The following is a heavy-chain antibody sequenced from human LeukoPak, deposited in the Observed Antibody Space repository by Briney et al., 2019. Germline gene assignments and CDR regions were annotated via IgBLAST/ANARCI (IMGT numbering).Heavy chain of an antibody. CDR3: ASGGVVAASRFDP. Sequence: GASVRVSCKASGYTFTSYYMHWVRQAPGQGLEWMGIINPSGGSTSYAQKFQGRVTMTRDTSTSTVYMELSSLRSEDTAVYYCASGGVVAASRFDPWGQGTLVTVSS. D-gene: IGHD2-15*01. CDR1: GYTFTSYY. CDR2: INPSGGST. V-gene: IGHV1-46*01. J-gene: IGHJ5*02.